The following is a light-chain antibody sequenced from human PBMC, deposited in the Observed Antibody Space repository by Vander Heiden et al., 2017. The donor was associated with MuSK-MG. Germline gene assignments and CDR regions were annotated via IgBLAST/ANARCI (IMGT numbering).Light chain of an antibody. J-gene: IGKJ1*01. Sequence: EIVLPPSPATLSVSPGERATLSCRASQSVSSNLAWYQQKPGQAPRRLIYGASTRATGIPARFSGSGYGTEFTLTISSLQSEDFAVYYCQQNNKWPPWTFGQGTKVEIK. CDR3: QQNNKWPPWT. V-gene: IGKV3-15*01. CDR2: GAS. CDR1: QSVSSN.